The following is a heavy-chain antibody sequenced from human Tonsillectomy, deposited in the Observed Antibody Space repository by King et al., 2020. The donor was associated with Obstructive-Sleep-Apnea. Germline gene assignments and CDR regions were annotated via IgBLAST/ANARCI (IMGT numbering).Heavy chain of an antibody. CDR2: IKEDGSEK. Sequence: VQLVESGGGLVQPGGSLRLSCLASGFTFSGYWMSWVRQAPGKGLEWVANIKEDGSEKYYVDSVKGRFTISRDNAKNSLYLQMNSLRAEDTAIYYCAITMARGLTIDVEGDYWGQGTLVTVSS. CDR1: GFTFSGYW. CDR3: AITMARGLTIDVEGDY. J-gene: IGHJ4*02. D-gene: IGHD3-10*01. V-gene: IGHV3-7*01.